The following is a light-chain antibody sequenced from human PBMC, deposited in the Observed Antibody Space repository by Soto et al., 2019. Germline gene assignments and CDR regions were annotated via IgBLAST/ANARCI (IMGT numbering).Light chain of an antibody. Sequence: GDRVTITCRDSQSISDSLAWYQQKPGKAPKLLIYEASNLKSGVPSRFSGSGSGTEYTLTISSLQPDDFASYYCQQYNGYWTFVQGTKVEIK. CDR2: EAS. CDR3: QQYNGYWT. CDR1: QSISDS. J-gene: IGKJ1*01. V-gene: IGKV1-5*03.